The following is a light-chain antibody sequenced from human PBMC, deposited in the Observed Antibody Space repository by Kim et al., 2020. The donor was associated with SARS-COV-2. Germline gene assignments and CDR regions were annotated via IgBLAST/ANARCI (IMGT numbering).Light chain of an antibody. CDR2: GKN. J-gene: IGLJ2*01. Sequence: SSELTQDPAVSVALGQTVSMTCQGDSLRSYYASWYQQRPRQAPVLVIYGKNNRPSGIPDRFSGSSSGNTASLTITGAQAEDEADYYCQSRDSSGKVVFGGGTKLTVL. V-gene: IGLV3-19*01. CDR3: QSRDSSGKVV. CDR1: SLRSYY.